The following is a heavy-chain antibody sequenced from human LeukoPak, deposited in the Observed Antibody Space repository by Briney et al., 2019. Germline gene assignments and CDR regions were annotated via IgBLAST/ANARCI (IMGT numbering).Heavy chain of an antibody. CDR2: ISGSGGST. D-gene: IGHD2-2*01. CDR3: AKDSSDIVVVPANFFDY. Sequence: GRSLRLACAASGFTFGSYAMRWVRPAAGKGLEWVSAISGSGGSTYYPDSVKGRFTISRDNSKHTLYLQMNSLRADDMAVYYRAKDSSDIVVVPANFFDYWGQGTLVTVSS. J-gene: IGHJ4*02. V-gene: IGHV3-23*01. CDR1: GFTFGSYA.